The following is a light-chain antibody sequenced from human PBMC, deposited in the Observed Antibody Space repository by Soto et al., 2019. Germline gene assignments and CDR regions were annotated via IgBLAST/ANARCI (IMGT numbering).Light chain of an antibody. CDR3: QQYGRSPPWT. Sequence: EIVLTQSPGTLSLSPGERATLSYRASQSVSSLYLAWFQQKPGQAPRLLMYGASTRATGIPDRFSGSGSGTDFTLTISRLEPEDFAVYYCQQYGRSPPWTFGQGTKVEIK. J-gene: IGKJ1*01. CDR1: QSVSSLY. CDR2: GAS. V-gene: IGKV3-20*01.